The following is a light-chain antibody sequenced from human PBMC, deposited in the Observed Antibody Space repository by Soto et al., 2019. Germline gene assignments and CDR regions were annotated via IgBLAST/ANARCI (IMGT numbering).Light chain of an antibody. CDR2: DVS. CDR3: SSYTSSSALV. J-gene: IGLJ2*01. CDR1: SSDVGAYNY. V-gene: IGLV2-14*03. Sequence: QPASVSGSPGQSITISCTGTSSDVGAYNYVSWYQQHPGKAPKLIIHDVSTRPSGVSNLFSGSKSGNTASLTISGLQAEDEAHYYCSSYTSSSALVFGGGTKLTVL.